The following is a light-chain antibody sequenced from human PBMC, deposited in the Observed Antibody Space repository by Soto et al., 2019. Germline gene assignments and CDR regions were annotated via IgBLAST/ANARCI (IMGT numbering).Light chain of an antibody. CDR2: KIS. J-gene: IGKJ1*01. CDR1: QGLLHSDGNTY. CDR3: MQGTHWPTT. V-gene: IGKV2-30*02. Sequence: DVVMTQSPLSLPVTLGQPASISCRSSQGLLHSDGNTYLHWFQQRPGQSPRRLIYKISNRDSGVPDRFSGSGSGTDFTLKISRVEAEDVGIYYCMQGTHWPTTFGQGTKVEIK.